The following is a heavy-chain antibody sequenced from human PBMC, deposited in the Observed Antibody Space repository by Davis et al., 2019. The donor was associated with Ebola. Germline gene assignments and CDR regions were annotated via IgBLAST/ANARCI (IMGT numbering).Heavy chain of an antibody. D-gene: IGHD5/OR15-5a*01. CDR2: IHYLGNT. Sequence: SETLSLTCTVSGGSINNYFWSWIRQPPGKGLEWIGNIHYLGNTNYNPSLKSRVTISVDTSKTYFSLSVDSVTAADTAVYYCARGGVSGGFDIWGQGTMVTVSP. J-gene: IGHJ3*02. V-gene: IGHV4-59*01. CDR1: GGSINNYF. CDR3: ARGGVSGGFDI.